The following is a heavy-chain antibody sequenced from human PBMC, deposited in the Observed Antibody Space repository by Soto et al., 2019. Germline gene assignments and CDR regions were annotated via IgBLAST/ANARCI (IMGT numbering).Heavy chain of an antibody. J-gene: IGHJ4*02. Sequence: QVQLVESGGGVVQPGRSLRLSCAASGFTFSSYGMHWVRQAPGKGLEWVAVIWYDGSNKYYADSVKGRFTISRDNSKNTLYLQMNSLRAEDTAVYYCARNGPYGSGSYSIPSEFDYWGQGTLVTVSS. V-gene: IGHV3-33*01. CDR2: IWYDGSNK. CDR1: GFTFSSYG. CDR3: ARNGPYGSGSYSIPSEFDY. D-gene: IGHD3-10*01.